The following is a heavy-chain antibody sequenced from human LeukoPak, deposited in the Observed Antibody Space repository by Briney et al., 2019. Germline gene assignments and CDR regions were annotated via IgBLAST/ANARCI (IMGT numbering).Heavy chain of an antibody. CDR2: IYYSGST. V-gene: IGHV4-59*01. CDR1: GGSISSYY. Sequence: SETLSLTCTVSGGSISSYYWSWIRQPPGKGLEWIGYIYYSGSTNYNPSLKSRVTISVDTSKNQFSLKLSSVTAADTAVYYCARSPDCSSTSCLTPTFDYWGQGTLVTVSS. D-gene: IGHD2-2*01. CDR3: ARSPDCSSTSCLTPTFDY. J-gene: IGHJ4*02.